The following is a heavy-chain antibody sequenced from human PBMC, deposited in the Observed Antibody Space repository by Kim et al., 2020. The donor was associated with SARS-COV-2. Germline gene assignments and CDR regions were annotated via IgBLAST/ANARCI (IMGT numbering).Heavy chain of an antibody. D-gene: IGHD4-17*01. Sequence: YSQPLLSRLSLSVDTSKDQFSLKLSSVTAADTAVYYCARVTSRDGDYRFDYWGQGTLVTVSS. V-gene: IGHV4-31*02. J-gene: IGHJ4*02. CDR3: ARVTSRDGDYRFDY.